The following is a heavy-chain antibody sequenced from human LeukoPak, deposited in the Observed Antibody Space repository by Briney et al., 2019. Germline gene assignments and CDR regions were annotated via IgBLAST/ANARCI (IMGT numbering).Heavy chain of an antibody. CDR1: GYTFTSYG. J-gene: IGHJ3*02. D-gene: IGHD2-2*02. V-gene: IGHV1-18*01. CDR3: ARDYTDIVVVPAAIPNDAFDI. Sequence: ASVKVSCKASGYTFTSYGISWVRQAPGQGLEWMGWISAYNGNTNYAQKLQGRVTMTTDTSTSTAYMELRSLRSDGTAVYYCARDYTDIVVVPAAIPNDAFDIWGQGTMVTVSS. CDR2: ISAYNGNT.